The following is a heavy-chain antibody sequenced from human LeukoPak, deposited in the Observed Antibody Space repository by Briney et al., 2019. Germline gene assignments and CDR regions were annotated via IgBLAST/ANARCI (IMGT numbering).Heavy chain of an antibody. CDR2: INHSGST. Sequence: SETLSLTCAVYGGSFSGYYWSWIRQPPGKGLEWIGEINHSGSTYYNPSLKSRVTISVDTSKNQFSLKLSSVTAADTAVYYCARAYGAFDIWGQGTMVTVSS. V-gene: IGHV4-34*01. D-gene: IGHD3-10*01. CDR1: GGSFSGYY. CDR3: ARAYGAFDI. J-gene: IGHJ3*02.